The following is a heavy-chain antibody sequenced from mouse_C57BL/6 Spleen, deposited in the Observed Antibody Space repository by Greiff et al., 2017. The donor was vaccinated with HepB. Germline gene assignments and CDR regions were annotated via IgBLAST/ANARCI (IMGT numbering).Heavy chain of an antibody. D-gene: IGHD2-4*01. J-gene: IGHJ2*01. CDR2: ISSGSSTI. CDR1: GFTFSDYG. V-gene: IGHV5-17*01. CDR3: AIYYDSYFDY. Sequence: VKLVESGGGLVKPGGSLKLSCAASGFTFSDYGMHWVRQAPEKGLEWVAYISSGSSTIYYADTVKGRFTISRDNAKNTLFLQMTSLRSEDTAMYYCAIYYDSYFDYWGQGTTLTVSS.